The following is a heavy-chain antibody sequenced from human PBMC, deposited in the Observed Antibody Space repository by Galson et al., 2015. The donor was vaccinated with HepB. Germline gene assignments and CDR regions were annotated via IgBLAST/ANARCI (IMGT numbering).Heavy chain of an antibody. CDR1: GFTFSSYS. J-gene: IGHJ2*01. CDR2: ISSSSTI. Sequence: SLRLSCAASGFTFSSYSMNWVRQAPGKGLEWVSYISSSSTIYYADSVKGRFTISRDNAKNSLYLQMNSLRDEDTAVYYCARVDPDDYGGNSLRLYFDLWGRGTLVTVSS. D-gene: IGHD4-23*01. CDR3: ARVDPDDYGGNSLRLYFDL. V-gene: IGHV3-48*02.